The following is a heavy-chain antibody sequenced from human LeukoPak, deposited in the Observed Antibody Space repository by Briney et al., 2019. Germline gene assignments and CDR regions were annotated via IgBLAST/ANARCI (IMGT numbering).Heavy chain of an antibody. J-gene: IGHJ3*02. Sequence: GGSLRLSCAASGFTVSSNYMSWVRQSPGKGLEWVSLLHFSGNTAYYADSVKGRFTISRDNSKNTLFLQMNSLRAEDTAIYYCARAWQLHDVFDIWGQGTMVTVSS. CDR2: LHFSGNTA. CDR1: GFTVSSNY. D-gene: IGHD1-26*01. CDR3: ARAWQLHDVFDI. V-gene: IGHV3-53*01.